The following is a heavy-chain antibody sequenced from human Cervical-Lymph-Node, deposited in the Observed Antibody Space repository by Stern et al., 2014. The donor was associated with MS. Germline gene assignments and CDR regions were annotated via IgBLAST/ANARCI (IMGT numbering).Heavy chain of an antibody. V-gene: IGHV1-69*01. J-gene: IGHJ4*02. D-gene: IGHD3-10*01. CDR1: GGTFSSYV. CDR2: IIPIFGTA. CDR3: ARDRTDYYASGSYRFDY. Sequence: QVQLVESGAEVKKPGSSVKVSCKASGGTFSSYVISWVRQAPGQGLEWMGGIIPIFGTANYAQKFQGRVTITADESTSTAYMELSSLRSEDTAVYYCARDRTDYYASGSYRFDYWGQGTLVTVSS.